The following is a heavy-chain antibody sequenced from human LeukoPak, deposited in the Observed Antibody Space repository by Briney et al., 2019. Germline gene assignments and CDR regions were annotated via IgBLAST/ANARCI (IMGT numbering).Heavy chain of an antibody. CDR3: ARQTGTLTYYYYYYMDV. D-gene: IGHD1-1*01. CDR1: GGSISSSSYY. Sequence: PSETLSLTCTVSGGSISSSSYYWGWIRQPPGKGLEWIGSIYYSGSTYYNPSLKSRVTISVDTSKNQFSLKLSSVTAADTAVYYCARQTGTLTYYYYYYMDVWGKGTTVTVSS. V-gene: IGHV4-39*07. J-gene: IGHJ6*03. CDR2: IYYSGST.